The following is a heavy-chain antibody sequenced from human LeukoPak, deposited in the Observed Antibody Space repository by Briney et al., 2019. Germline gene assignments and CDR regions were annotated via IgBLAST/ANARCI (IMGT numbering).Heavy chain of an antibody. V-gene: IGHV4-30-4*01. CDR2: IYYSGST. CDR1: GDSISSGDYY. CDR3: ARGRLAAAGILY. Sequence: PSETLSLTCTVSGDSISSGDYYWGWIRQPPGKGLEWIGYIYYSGSTYYNPSLKSRVTISVDTSKNQFSLKLSSVTAADTAVYYCARGRLAAAGILYWGQGTLVTVSS. J-gene: IGHJ4*02. D-gene: IGHD6-13*01.